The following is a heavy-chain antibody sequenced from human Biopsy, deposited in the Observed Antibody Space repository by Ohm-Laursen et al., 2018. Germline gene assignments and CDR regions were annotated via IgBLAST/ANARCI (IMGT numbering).Heavy chain of an antibody. CDR2: ISYSGTT. Sequence: TLSLTCTVSGGSIGGGEYYWNWIRQHPEKGLEWIGLISYSGTTFYNPSLESLLTISIDTSKNHFSLNLRSVTAADTAVYYCARGVPHYDGSGFPLAGYWYFDLWGRGTLVTVSS. CDR1: GGSIGGGEYY. V-gene: IGHV4-31*01. J-gene: IGHJ2*01. CDR3: ARGVPHYDGSGFPLAGYWYFDL. D-gene: IGHD3-22*01.